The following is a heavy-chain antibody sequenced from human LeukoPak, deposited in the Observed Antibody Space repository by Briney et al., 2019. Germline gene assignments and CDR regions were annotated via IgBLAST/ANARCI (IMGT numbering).Heavy chain of an antibody. CDR1: GYSFTNYG. J-gene: IGHJ4*02. Sequence: ASVKVSCKTSGYSFTNYGITWVRQAPGQGLEWMGWISGYNSKPFYAQNFQGRVTMTTDTSTSTVYMEVRSLRSDDTAVYYCARDEDYGIFVNVDYWGQGTLVTVSS. D-gene: IGHD4/OR15-4a*01. CDR3: ARDEDYGIFVNVDY. CDR2: ISGYNSKP. V-gene: IGHV1-18*01.